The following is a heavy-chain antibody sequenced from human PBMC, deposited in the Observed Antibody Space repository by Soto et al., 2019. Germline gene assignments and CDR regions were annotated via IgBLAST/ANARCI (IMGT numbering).Heavy chain of an antibody. Sequence: QVQLVESWGGVVQPGRSLRLSCAASGFIFSSYAMHWVRQAPGKGLEWVAVISYDGSNKYYADSVKGRFTISRDNSKNTLYLQMNSLRAEDTAVYYCAKELQRSFDYWGQGTLVTVSS. D-gene: IGHD2-21*02. CDR3: AKELQRSFDY. V-gene: IGHV3-30-3*02. CDR2: ISYDGSNK. J-gene: IGHJ4*02. CDR1: GFIFSSYA.